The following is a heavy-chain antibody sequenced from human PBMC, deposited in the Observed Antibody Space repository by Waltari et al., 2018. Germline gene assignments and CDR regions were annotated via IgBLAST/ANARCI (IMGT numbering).Heavy chain of an antibody. V-gene: IGHV4-59*01. CDR1: GGSISSYY. D-gene: IGHD2-21*02. J-gene: IGHJ6*03. CDR3: ARGPGGNSYYYYYMDV. CDR2: IYYSGST. Sequence: QVQLQESGPGLVKPSETLSLTCTVSGGSISSYYWSWIRQPPGKGLEWIGYIYYSGSTNYNPSLKRRVTISVDTSKNQFSLKLSSVTAADTAVYYCARGPGGNSYYYYYMDVWGKGTTVTVSS.